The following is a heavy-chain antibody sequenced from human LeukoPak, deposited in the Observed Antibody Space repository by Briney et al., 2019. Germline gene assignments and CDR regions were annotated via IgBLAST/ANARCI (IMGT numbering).Heavy chain of an antibody. CDR1: GFTFAEYS. CDR2: INRNGGAI. V-gene: IGHV3-43*01. Sequence: GGSLRLSCSASGFTFAEYSMHWVRQAPGRGLEWVSVINRNGGAIQYADSVKGRFIISRDNSKNSLYLQMNSLRTEDTALYYCTKEHSSGWPTIDCWGQGTLVTVSS. CDR3: TKEHSSGWPTIDC. D-gene: IGHD6-19*01. J-gene: IGHJ4*02.